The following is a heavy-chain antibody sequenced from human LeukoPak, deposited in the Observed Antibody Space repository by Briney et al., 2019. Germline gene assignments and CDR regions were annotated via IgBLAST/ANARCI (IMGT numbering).Heavy chain of an antibody. CDR3: VRAAYDSTGYLTL. CDR2: IWYDGSNK. D-gene: IGHD3-22*01. V-gene: IGHV3-33*01. J-gene: IGHJ4*02. Sequence: PGGSLRLSCAASGFTFSSFGMHWVHQAPGKGLEWVAVIWYDGSNKYHADSVKGRFTISRDNSKNKLYLQMNSLRAEDTAVYYCVRAAYDSTGYLTLWGQGTLVTVSS. CDR1: GFTFSSFG.